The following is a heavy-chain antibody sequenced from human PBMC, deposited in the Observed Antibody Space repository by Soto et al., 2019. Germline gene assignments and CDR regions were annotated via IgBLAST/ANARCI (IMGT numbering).Heavy chain of an antibody. CDR1: GFTFSGHT. CDR3: ARCMGYDGSGYAFFDS. V-gene: IGHV3-21*01. Sequence: EVQLVESGGGLVKPGGSLRLSCAASGFTFSGHTINWVRQAPGKGLEGVSSVSSTSSHIYYADSVKGRFTVSRDNAEKSLYLQMNSLRAEDTAIYYCARCMGYDGSGYAFFDSWGQGTLVTVSS. J-gene: IGHJ4*02. CDR2: VSSTSSHI. D-gene: IGHD3-10*01.